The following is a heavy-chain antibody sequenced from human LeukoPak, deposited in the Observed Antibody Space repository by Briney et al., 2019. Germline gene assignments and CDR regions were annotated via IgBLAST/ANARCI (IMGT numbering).Heavy chain of an antibody. D-gene: IGHD6-13*01. Sequence: PGESLKISCKGSGYSFTNYWITWVRQMPGKGLEWMGIIYPDDSDTRYSPSFQGQVTISADKSISTAYLQWSSLKASDTAMYYCARRRYAAAGNLDYWGQGTLVTVSS. CDR3: ARRRYAAAGNLDY. CDR2: IYPDDSDT. CDR1: GYSFTNYW. J-gene: IGHJ4*02. V-gene: IGHV5-51*01.